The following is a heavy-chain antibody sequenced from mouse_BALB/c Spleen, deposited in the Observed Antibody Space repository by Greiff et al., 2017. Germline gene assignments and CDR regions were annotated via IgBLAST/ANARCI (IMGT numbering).Heavy chain of an antibody. CDR1: GDSITSGY. D-gene: IGHD1-1*01. V-gene: IGHV3-8*02. Sequence: VQLQQSGPSLVKPSQTLSLTCSVTGDSITSGYWNWLRKFPGNKLEYMGYISYSGSTYYNPSLKSRISITRDTSKNQYYLQLNSVTTEDTATYYCARYPYYGSSYAWFAYWGQGTLVTVSA. CDR3: ARYPYYGSSYAWFAY. J-gene: IGHJ3*01. CDR2: ISYSGST.